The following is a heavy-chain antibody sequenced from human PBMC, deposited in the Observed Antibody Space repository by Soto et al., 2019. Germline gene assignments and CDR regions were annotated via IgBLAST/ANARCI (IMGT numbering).Heavy chain of an antibody. D-gene: IGHD1-1*01. Sequence: SETLCLTCTVSGGSSGGYYGSWIRQPPGKGLEWIGYIYYSGSTNYNPSLKSRVTISVDTSKNQFSLKLSSVTAADTAVYYCARRYGYSFDYWGQGTLVTVSS. J-gene: IGHJ4*02. V-gene: IGHV4-59*08. CDR2: IYYSGST. CDR3: ARRYGYSFDY. CDR1: GGSSGGYY.